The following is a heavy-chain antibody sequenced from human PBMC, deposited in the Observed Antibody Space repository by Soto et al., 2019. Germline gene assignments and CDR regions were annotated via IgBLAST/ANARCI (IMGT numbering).Heavy chain of an antibody. Sequence: QVQLQESGPGLVKPSETLSLTCTVSGGSISSYYWSWIRQPPGKGLEWIGYIYYSGSTNYNPSLKSGVTISVDTSKNQFSLKLSSVTAADTAVYYCARGHSGSYRTGEGYYYGMDVWGQGTTVTVSS. J-gene: IGHJ6*02. V-gene: IGHV4-59*01. CDR2: IYYSGST. CDR1: GGSISSYY. CDR3: ARGHSGSYRTGEGYYYGMDV. D-gene: IGHD1-26*01.